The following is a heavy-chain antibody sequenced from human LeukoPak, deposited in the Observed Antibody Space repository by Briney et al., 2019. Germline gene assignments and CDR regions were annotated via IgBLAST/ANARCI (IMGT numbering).Heavy chain of an antibody. CDR2: IYPTGST. D-gene: IGHD6-13*01. Sequence: SETLFLTCSVPGEYINCYYWTSVRQPAGKGLEWIGRIYPTGSTNYSPSLKSRVTMSVDTSGNLFSLRLDSVTAADTALDFCAKEGGIENRVECWVQGSLVTVSS. J-gene: IGHJ4*02. V-gene: IGHV4-4*07. CDR3: AKEGGIENRVEC. CDR1: GEYINCYY.